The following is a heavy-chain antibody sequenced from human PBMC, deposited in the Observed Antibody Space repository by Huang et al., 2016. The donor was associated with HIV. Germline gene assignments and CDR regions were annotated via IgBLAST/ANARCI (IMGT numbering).Heavy chain of an antibody. V-gene: IGHV3-48*02. Sequence: EVQLVESGGGLVQPGGSLRLSCAASGFTFSSYSMNWVRQAPGKGLGWVSYISSGSSTIYYADSGKGRFTISTDNAKNSLYLQMNSLRDEDTAVYYCAGGMTQGPTLLYYYGSGAFNWFDPWGQGTLVTVSS. J-gene: IGHJ5*02. CDR3: AGGMTQGPTLLYYYGSGAFNWFDP. CDR2: ISSGSSTI. D-gene: IGHD3-10*01. CDR1: GFTFSSYS.